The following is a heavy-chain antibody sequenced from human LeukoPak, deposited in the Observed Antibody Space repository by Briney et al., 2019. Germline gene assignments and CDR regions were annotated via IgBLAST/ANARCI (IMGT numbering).Heavy chain of an antibody. V-gene: IGHV1-18*01. J-gene: IGHJ5*01. CDR3: ARDLWNFYDDSGYNRDFDS. CDR2: IGTYGGDT. D-gene: IGHD3-22*01. CDR1: TSR. Sequence: ASVKVSCKATSRISWVRQAPGQGLEWMGWIGTYGGDTYYAQKFQGRITVTADTSTSTVYMELRNLRSDDTAVYYCARDLWNFYDDSGYNRDFDSWGQGTLVTVSS.